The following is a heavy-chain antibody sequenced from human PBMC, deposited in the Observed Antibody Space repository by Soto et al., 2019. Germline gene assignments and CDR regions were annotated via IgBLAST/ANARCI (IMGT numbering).Heavy chain of an antibody. J-gene: IGHJ3*02. CDR3: ARDLGGYDYAFDI. CDR1: GGSISSTTYY. D-gene: IGHD5-12*01. CDR2: FFIGGNT. V-gene: IGHV4-39*07. Sequence: PSETLSLTCTVSGGSISSTTYYWGWMRQPPGRGLEWIASFFIGGNTYYNPSLKSRVTISVDTSKNQFSLKLTSVTPADTAVYYCARDLGGYDYAFDIWGQGTMVTVSS.